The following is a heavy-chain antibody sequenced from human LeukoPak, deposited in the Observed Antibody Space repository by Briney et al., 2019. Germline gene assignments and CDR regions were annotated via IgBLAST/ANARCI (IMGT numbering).Heavy chain of an antibody. V-gene: IGHV3-53*01. CDR2: IYSGGST. J-gene: IGHJ3*02. CDR1: GFTVSSNY. D-gene: IGHD3-22*01. CDR3: ARAKSEYYYDSSGPII. Sequence: PGGSLRLSCAASGFTVSSNYKSWVRQAPGKGLEWVSVIYSGGSTYYADSVKGRFTISRDNSKNTLYLQMNSLRAEDTAVYYCARAKSEYYYDSSGPIIWGQGTMVTVSS.